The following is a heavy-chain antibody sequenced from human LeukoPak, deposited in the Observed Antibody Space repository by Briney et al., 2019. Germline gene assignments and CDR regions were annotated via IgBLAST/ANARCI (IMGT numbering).Heavy chain of an antibody. CDR2: ISGSGVIT. V-gene: IGHV3-23*01. CDR1: GFTFSSHG. D-gene: IGHD6-19*01. Sequence: GGSLRLACAASGFTFSSHGMNWVRQAPGKGLEWVSGISGSGVITYYADSVKGRFTISRGNSENTVYLQMNSLRVEDTAVYYCAKDIDWLAFEDWGQGTLVTVSS. J-gene: IGHJ4*02. CDR3: AKDIDWLAFED.